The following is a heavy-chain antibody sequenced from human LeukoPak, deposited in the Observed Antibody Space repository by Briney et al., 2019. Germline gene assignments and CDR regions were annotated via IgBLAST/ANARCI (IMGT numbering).Heavy chain of an antibody. V-gene: IGHV4-4*07. CDR3: ARWQNSGSYYGAFDI. J-gene: IGHJ3*02. CDR1: GGSISSYY. D-gene: IGHD1-26*01. Sequence: PSETLSLTXTVSGGSISSYYWSWIRQPAGKGLEWIGRIYTSGSTNYNPSLKSRVTMSVDTSKNQFSLKLSSVTAADTAVYYCARWQNSGSYYGAFDIWGQGTMVTVSS. CDR2: IYTSGST.